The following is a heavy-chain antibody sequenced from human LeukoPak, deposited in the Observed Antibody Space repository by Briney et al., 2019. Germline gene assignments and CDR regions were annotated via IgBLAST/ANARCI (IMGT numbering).Heavy chain of an antibody. J-gene: IGHJ6*02. CDR1: GFTFSSYW. D-gene: IGHD4-17*01. V-gene: IGHV3-48*04. Sequence: PGGSLRLSCAASGFTFSSYWMHWVRQAPGKGLEWVSYISSSGSTIYYADSVKGRFTISRDNAKNSLYLQMNSLRAEDTAVYYCARVPTVTPRGYYYYGMDVWGQGTTVTVSS. CDR3: ARVPTVTPRGYYYYGMDV. CDR2: ISSSGSTI.